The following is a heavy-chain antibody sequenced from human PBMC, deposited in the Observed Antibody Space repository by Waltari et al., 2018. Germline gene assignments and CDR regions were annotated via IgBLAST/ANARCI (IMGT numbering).Heavy chain of an antibody. CDR1: GYTFTGYY. CDR3: ARGRLREVWVDY. V-gene: IGHV1-2*06. J-gene: IGHJ4*02. CDR2: IKPNSGGT. Sequence: QVQLVQSGAEVKKPGASVKVSCKASGYTFTGYYLHWVRQAPGQGLEWMGRIKPNSGGTNYAKKFQGRVTMTRDTSISTAYMELSRLRSDDTAVYYCARGRLREVWVDYWGQGTLVTVSS. D-gene: IGHD3-16*01.